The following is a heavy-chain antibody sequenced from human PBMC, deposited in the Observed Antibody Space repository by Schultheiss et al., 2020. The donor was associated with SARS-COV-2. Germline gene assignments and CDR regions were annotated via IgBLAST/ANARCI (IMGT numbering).Heavy chain of an antibody. CDR3: ARDEGRGTYRPFDY. CDR2: ISSSSSYI. D-gene: IGHD1-7*01. J-gene: IGHJ4*02. V-gene: IGHV3-21*01. CDR1: GFTFSSYD. Sequence: GESLKISCAASGFTFSSYDMHWVRQATGKGLEWVSSISSSSSYIYYADSVKGRFTISRDNSKNTLYLQVNSLRAEDTAVYYCARDEGRGTYRPFDYWGQGTLVTVSS.